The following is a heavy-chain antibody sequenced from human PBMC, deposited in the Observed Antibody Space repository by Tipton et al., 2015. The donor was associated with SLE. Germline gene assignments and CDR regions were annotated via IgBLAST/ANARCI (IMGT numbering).Heavy chain of an antibody. CDR3: ARGRYLFDY. D-gene: IGHD1-14*01. CDR1: GGSISSSSYY. J-gene: IGHJ4*02. CDR2: IYYSGST. Sequence: TLSLTCTVSGGSISSSSYYWGWIRQPPGKQLEWIGNIYYSGSTYYNPSLKSRVTISVDTSKNQFSLKLSSVTAADTAVYYCARGRYLFDYWGQGTLVTVSS. V-gene: IGHV4-39*07.